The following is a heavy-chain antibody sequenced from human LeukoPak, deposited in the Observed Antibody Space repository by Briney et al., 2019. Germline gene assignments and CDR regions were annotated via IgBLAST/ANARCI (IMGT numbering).Heavy chain of an antibody. D-gene: IGHD4-17*01. CDR2: IIPILGIA. V-gene: IGHV1-69*02. Sequence: GASVKVSCKASGGTFSSYTISWVRQAPGQGLEWMARIIPILGIANYAQKFQGRVTITADKSTSTAYMELSSLRSGDTAVYYCANANYGDYRGRFDYWGQGTLVTVSS. CDR3: ANANYGDYRGRFDY. CDR1: GGTFSSYT. J-gene: IGHJ4*02.